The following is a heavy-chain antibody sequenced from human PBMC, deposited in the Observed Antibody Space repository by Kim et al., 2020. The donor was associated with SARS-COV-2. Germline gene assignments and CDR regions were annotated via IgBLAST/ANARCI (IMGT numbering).Heavy chain of an antibody. V-gene: IGHV4-39*01. J-gene: IGHJ4*02. Sequence: YSNPSLKSRVTISVDTSKNQFSLKLSSVTAADTAVYYWARLQAAAGLFDYWGQGTLVTVSS. D-gene: IGHD6-13*01. CDR3: ARLQAAAGLFDY.